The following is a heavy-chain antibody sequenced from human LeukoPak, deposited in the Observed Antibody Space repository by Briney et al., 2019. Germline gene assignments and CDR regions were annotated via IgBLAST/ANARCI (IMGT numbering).Heavy chain of an antibody. CDR1: GFTFSSYE. V-gene: IGHV3-48*03. J-gene: IGHJ4*02. CDR3: ARIPRIDTAMAGNDY. D-gene: IGHD5-18*01. CDR2: ISSSGSTI. Sequence: RXSXAASGFTFSSYEMNWVRQAPGKGLEWVSYISSSGSTIYYADSVKGRFTISRDNAKNSLYLQMNSLRAEDTAVYYCARIPRIDTAMAGNDYWGQGTLVTVSS.